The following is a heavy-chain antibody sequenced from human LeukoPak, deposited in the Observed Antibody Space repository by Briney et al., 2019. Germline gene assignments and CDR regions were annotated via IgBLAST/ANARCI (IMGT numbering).Heavy chain of an antibody. V-gene: IGHV3-20*04. CDR3: ARDCSGGSCYSADAFDI. Sequence: GGSLRLSCEASGFTFEDYGMTWVRQRPGKGLEYVCEINWNGDNPVYENSLRGRFTISRDNAKNSVYLQMNSLRAEDTAVYYCARDCSGGSCYSADAFDIWGQGTMVTVSS. CDR1: GFTFEDYG. CDR2: INWNGDNP. J-gene: IGHJ3*02. D-gene: IGHD2-15*01.